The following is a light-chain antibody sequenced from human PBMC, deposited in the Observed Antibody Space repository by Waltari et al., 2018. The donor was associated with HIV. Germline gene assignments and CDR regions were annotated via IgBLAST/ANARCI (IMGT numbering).Light chain of an antibody. V-gene: IGLV2-14*03. J-gene: IGLJ1*01. CDR2: DVY. Sequence: QSALTQPASVSGSPGQSITISCTGTSSDVGAYDYVSWYQQHPRKVPTLLIYDVYMRPSRISNRFSGSKSGNTASLTISGLRDEDEADYYCASFTSGRLNVFGTGTKVTVL. CDR3: ASFTSGRLNV. CDR1: SSDVGAYDY.